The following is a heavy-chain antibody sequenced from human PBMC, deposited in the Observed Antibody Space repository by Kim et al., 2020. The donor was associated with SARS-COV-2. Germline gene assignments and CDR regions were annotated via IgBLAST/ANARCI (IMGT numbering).Heavy chain of an antibody. J-gene: IGHJ1*01. CDR1: GGSFSGYY. V-gene: IGHV4-34*01. Sequence: SETLSLTCAVYGGSFSGYYWSWIRQPPGKGLEWIGEINHSGSTNYNPSLKSRVTISVDTSKNQFSLKLSSVTAADTAVYYCARGGQGHMRRQNSSGWKRSGWYPHWGQGTLVTVSS. CDR3: ARGGQGHMRRQNSSGWKRSGWYPH. D-gene: IGHD6-19*01. CDR2: INHSGST.